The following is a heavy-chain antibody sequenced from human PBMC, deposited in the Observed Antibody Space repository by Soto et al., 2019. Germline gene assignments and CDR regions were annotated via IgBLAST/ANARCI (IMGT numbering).Heavy chain of an antibody. Sequence: EVQLVESGGGLVQPGGSLRLSCAASGFTFSGSSMHWVRQASGKGLEWVARSRSKANNYATTYAASVKGRFTISRDESKNTTYLQMNSLKTEDTALYYCASLIYDSSNFYDNDYWGQGTLVTVSS. CDR3: ASLIYDSSNFYDNDY. J-gene: IGHJ4*02. CDR1: GFTFSGSS. V-gene: IGHV3-73*02. D-gene: IGHD3-22*01. CDR2: SRSKANNYAT.